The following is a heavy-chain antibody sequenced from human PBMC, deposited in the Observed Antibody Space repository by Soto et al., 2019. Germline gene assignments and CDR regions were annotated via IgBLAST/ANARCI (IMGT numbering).Heavy chain of an antibody. CDR1: GFTFSSYG. Sequence: PGGSLRLSCAASGFTFSSYGMTWVRQAPGRGLDWVSAIGGSGGTTYYADSVKGRFTISRDNSKNTLYLQMNSLRAEDTAVYYCAKDEGLFYGDYAIDYWGQGTLVTVSS. CDR2: IGGSGGTT. J-gene: IGHJ4*02. CDR3: AKDEGLFYGDYAIDY. D-gene: IGHD4-17*01. V-gene: IGHV3-23*01.